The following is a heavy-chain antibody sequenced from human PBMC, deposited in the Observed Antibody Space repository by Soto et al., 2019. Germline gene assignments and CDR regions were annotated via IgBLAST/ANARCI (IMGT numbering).Heavy chain of an antibody. CDR2: IVPIYRTA. J-gene: IGHJ4*02. V-gene: IGHV1-69*13. Sequence: SVKVSCKASGGTFSSYRINCVRQAPGQGLEWVGGIVPIYRTADYAQKFQGRVTITADESARTSYMELRSLKSQDTAVYYCVRDSGAKLSSSWGKGTLATVSS. CDR1: GGTFSSYR. D-gene: IGHD6-13*01. CDR3: VRDSGAKLSSS.